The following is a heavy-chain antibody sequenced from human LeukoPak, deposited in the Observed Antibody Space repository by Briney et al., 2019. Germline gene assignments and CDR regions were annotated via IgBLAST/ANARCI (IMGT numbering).Heavy chain of an antibody. CDR2: INHSGST. D-gene: IGHD3-22*01. Sequence: SETLSLTCAVYGGSFSGYYWSWIRQPPGKGLEWIGEINHSGSTNYNPPLKSRVTISVDTSKNQFSLKLSSVTAADTAVYYCARVPSYYYDSSGYPLRWFDPWGQGTLVTVSS. CDR3: ARVPSYYYDSSGYPLRWFDP. CDR1: GGSFSGYY. V-gene: IGHV4-34*01. J-gene: IGHJ5*02.